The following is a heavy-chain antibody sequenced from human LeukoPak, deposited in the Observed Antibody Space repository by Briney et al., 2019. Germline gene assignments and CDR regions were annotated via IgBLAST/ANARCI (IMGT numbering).Heavy chain of an antibody. Sequence: PGGSLRLSCAASGFTFTSYATSWVRQAPGKGLEWVSAMSASGGSTYYADSVKGRFTISRDNSKNTLYLQMNSLRAEDTAVYYCAKDSNSGYCSGGSCYSGVNWFDPWGQGTLVTVSS. J-gene: IGHJ5*02. D-gene: IGHD2-15*01. CDR1: GFTFTSYA. V-gene: IGHV3-23*01. CDR2: MSASGGST. CDR3: AKDSNSGYCSGGSCYSGVNWFDP.